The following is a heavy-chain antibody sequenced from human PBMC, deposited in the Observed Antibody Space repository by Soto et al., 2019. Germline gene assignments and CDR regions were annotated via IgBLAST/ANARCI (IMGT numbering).Heavy chain of an antibody. V-gene: IGHV1-69*06. CDR2: IIPIFGTA. D-gene: IGHD6-13*01. Sequence: ASVKVSCKASGGTFSSYAISWVRQAPGQGLEWMGGIIPIFGTANYAQKFQGRVTITADKSTSTAYMELSSLRSEDTAVYYCARAAQMYSSREAVDYWGQGTLVTVSS. CDR3: ARAAQMYSSREAVDY. J-gene: IGHJ4*02. CDR1: GGTFSSYA.